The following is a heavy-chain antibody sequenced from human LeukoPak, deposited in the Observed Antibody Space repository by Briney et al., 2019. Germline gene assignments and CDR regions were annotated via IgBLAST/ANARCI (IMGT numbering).Heavy chain of an antibody. CDR1: GFAFSSYA. Sequence: GRSLRLSCAASGFAFSSYAMHWVRQAPGKGMEWVAVISYDGSNKYYADSVKGRFTISRDNSKNTLYLQMNSLRAEDTAVYYCARDKDGYNPQYYFDYWGQGTLVTVSS. D-gene: IGHD5-24*01. CDR3: ARDKDGYNPQYYFDY. J-gene: IGHJ4*02. CDR2: ISYDGSNK. V-gene: IGHV3-30-3*01.